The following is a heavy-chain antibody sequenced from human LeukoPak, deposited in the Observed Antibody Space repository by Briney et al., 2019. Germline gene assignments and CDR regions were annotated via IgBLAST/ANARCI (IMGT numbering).Heavy chain of an antibody. Sequence: SQTLSLTCTVSGVSISSVSWDWSWIRQPAGKGLEWIGRIYTSGSANYNPSLKSRVTISVDRSKYQFPLKLSSVAAADTAVYYCARELRHGSSYGMGVWGQGTKLTVSS. CDR1: GVSISSVSWD. J-gene: IGHJ6*02. V-gene: IGHV4-61*02. CDR2: IYTSGSA. D-gene: IGHD6-13*01. CDR3: ARELRHGSSYGMGV.